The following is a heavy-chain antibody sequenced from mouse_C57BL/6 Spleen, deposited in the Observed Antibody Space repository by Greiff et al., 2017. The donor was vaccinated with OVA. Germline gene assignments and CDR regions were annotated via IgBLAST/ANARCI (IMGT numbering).Heavy chain of an antibody. D-gene: IGHD1-1*01. CDR3: ARLDYYGRYFDY. CDR2: IDPSDSYT. J-gene: IGHJ2*01. V-gene: IGHV1-69*01. CDR1: GYTFTSYW. Sequence: VQLQQPGAELVMPGASVKLSCKASGYTFTSYWMHWVKQRPGQGLEWIGEIDPSDSYTNYNQKFKGKSTLTVDKSSSTAYMQLSSLTSEDSAVYYCARLDYYGRYFDYWGQGTTLTVSS.